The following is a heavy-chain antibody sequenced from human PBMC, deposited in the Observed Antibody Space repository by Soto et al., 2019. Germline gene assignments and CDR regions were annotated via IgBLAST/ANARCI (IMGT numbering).Heavy chain of an antibody. Sequence: QVQLVESGGGVVQPGRSLRLSCAASGFTFSSYGMHWVRQAPGKGLEWVAVISYDGSNKYYADSVKGRFTISRDNSKNPLYLQMNSLRAEDTAVYYCAKDPAYYYDSSGYYPDWYFDLWGRGTLVTVSS. J-gene: IGHJ2*01. D-gene: IGHD3-22*01. CDR2: ISYDGSNK. CDR3: AKDPAYYYDSSGYYPDWYFDL. CDR1: GFTFSSYG. V-gene: IGHV3-30*18.